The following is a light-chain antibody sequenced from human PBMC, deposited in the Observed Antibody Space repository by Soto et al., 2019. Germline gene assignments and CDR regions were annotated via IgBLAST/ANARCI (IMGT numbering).Light chain of an antibody. CDR3: QQYGISPRT. CDR1: QSFRGNY. V-gene: IGKV3-20*01. J-gene: IGKJ1*01. CDR2: GAS. Sequence: EIVLTQSPCTLSFSPGERATLSCRASQSFRGNYLAWYQQKPGQAPRLLIYGASSRATGIPDRFSGSGSGTDFTLTISRLEPEDIAVYYCQQYGISPRTFGQGTKVDIK.